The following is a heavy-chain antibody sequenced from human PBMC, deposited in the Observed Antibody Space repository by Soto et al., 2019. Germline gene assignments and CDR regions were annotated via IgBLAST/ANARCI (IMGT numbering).Heavy chain of an antibody. CDR1: GGSISSGGYY. CDR3: ARDPYNWGSGWFDP. D-gene: IGHD7-27*01. CDR2: IYYSGST. J-gene: IGHJ5*02. V-gene: IGHV4-31*03. Sequence: QVQLQESGPGLVKPSQTLSLTCTVSGGSISSGGYYWSWIRQHPGKGLEWIGYIYYSGSTYYNPSLKSRVTISVDTSKNQFSLKLSSVTAADTAEYYCARDPYNWGSGWFDPWGQGTLVTVSS.